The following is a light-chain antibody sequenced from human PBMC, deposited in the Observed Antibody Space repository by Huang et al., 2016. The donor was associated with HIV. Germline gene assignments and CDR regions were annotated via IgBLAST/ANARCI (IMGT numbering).Light chain of an antibody. Sequence: DIQMTQSPSSLSASVGDRVTITCRASQSISSYLNWYQQKPGKAPKLLIYAASRLQSGVPSRLSDSGSGTDFSLTISSLQPEDFATYYCQQSHSTRTFGQGTKVEIK. CDR1: QSISSY. CDR3: QQSHSTRT. CDR2: AAS. J-gene: IGKJ1*01. V-gene: IGKV1-39*01.